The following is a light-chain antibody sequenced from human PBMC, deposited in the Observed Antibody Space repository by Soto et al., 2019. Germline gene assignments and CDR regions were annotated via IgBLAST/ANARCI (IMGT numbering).Light chain of an antibody. CDR3: QNYNSAPQA. Sequence: DIQMTQSPSSLSASVGERVTITCRASQGISNSLAWYQQKPGKVPKLLIYAASTLQSGGPFRFSGSGSGTDFTLTISSLQTEDVATYYCQNYNSAPQAFGQGTKVEIK. V-gene: IGKV1-27*01. CDR2: AAS. J-gene: IGKJ1*01. CDR1: QGISNS.